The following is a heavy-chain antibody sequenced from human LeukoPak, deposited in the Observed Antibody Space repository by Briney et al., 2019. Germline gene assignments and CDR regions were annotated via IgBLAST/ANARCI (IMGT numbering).Heavy chain of an antibody. CDR2: VIPILGIA. CDR1: GGTFSSYA. Sequence: ASVKVSCKASGGTFSSYAISWVRQAPGQGLEWMGRVIPILGIANYAQKFQGRVTITADKSTSTAYMELSSLRSEDTAVYYCAGSYYYDSSGYYYKTEDYGMDVWGQGTTVTVSS. CDR3: AGSYYYDSSGYYYKTEDYGMDV. V-gene: IGHV1-69*04. D-gene: IGHD3-22*01. J-gene: IGHJ6*02.